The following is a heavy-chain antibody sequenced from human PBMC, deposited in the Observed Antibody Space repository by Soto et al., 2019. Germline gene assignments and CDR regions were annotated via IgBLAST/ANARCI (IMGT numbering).Heavy chain of an antibody. CDR2: ISWNSGSI. CDR3: AKTKLRYFEWLLQVMDY. J-gene: IGHJ4*02. Sequence: GGSLRLSCAASGFTFDDYAMHWVRQAPGKGLEWVSGISWNSGSIGYADSVKGRFTISRDNAKNSLYLQMNSLRAEDTALYYCAKTKLRYFEWLLQVMDYWGQGTLVTVSS. V-gene: IGHV3-9*01. CDR1: GFTFDDYA. D-gene: IGHD3-9*01.